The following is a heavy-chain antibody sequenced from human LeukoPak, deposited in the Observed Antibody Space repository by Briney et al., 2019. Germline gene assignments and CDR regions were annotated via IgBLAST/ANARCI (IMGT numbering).Heavy chain of an antibody. Sequence: PSETLSLTCNVSGGSVTSNNFHWGWIRQPPGKGQEWIGIIYNIRTTSYNPSLKSRVTISVDTSKNQFSLKMTSMTAADTAMYFCARRMIMVRDAFDRWGPGTTVTVSS. J-gene: IGHJ3*02. D-gene: IGHD3-10*01. CDR1: GGSVTSNNFH. CDR3: ARRMIMVRDAFDR. CDR2: IYNIRTT. V-gene: IGHV4-39*07.